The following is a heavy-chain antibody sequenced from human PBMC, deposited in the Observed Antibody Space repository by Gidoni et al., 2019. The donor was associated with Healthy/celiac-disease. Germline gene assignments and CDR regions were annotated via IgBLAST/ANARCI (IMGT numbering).Heavy chain of an antibody. J-gene: IGHJ4*02. D-gene: IGHD3-3*01. V-gene: IGHV5-51*03. CDR2: IYPGDPGI. CDR3: ARGVSGNDFWSGDYKFLGSY. Sequence: ELQLLQSGAEVKKPGESLRTSCKPSGYGFTSYCTGWVRQMPGKGLEYMGIIYPGDPGIRYSPSFQGQVTVSADKSISTAYLQWTSLKASDTAMYYCARGVSGNDFWSGDYKFLGSYWGQGTLVTVSS. CDR1: GYGFTSYC.